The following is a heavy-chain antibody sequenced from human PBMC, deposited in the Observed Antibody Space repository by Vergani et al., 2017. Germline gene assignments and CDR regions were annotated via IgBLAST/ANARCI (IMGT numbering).Heavy chain of an antibody. V-gene: IGHV3-66*01. Sequence: EVRLVDSGGGLVQPGGSLRLSCAASGFSVSDNYMSWVRQAPGKGLEWVSILCVFGTSEYADSVKGRFTVSRDISTNTQHLQLNSLRVEDTAVYFCSYGMDVWGKGTTVTVSS. CDR1: GFSVSDNY. CDR3: SYGMDV. J-gene: IGHJ6*04. CDR2: LCVFGTS.